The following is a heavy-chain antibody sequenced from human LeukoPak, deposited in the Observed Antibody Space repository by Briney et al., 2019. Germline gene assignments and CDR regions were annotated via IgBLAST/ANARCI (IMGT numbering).Heavy chain of an antibody. CDR1: GGSISSGSYY. Sequence: SQTLSLTCTVSGGSISSGSYYWSRIRQPAGKGLEWIGRIYTSGSTNYNPSLKSRVTISVDTSKNQFSLKLSSVTAADTAVYYCAGRTVVFDYWGQGTLVTVSS. V-gene: IGHV4-61*02. D-gene: IGHD4-23*01. CDR3: AGRTVVFDY. J-gene: IGHJ4*02. CDR2: IYTSGST.